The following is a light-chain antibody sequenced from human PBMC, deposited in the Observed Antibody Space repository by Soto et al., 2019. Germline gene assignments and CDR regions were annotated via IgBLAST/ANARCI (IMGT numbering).Light chain of an antibody. CDR2: EVS. J-gene: IGLJ3*02. CDR1: SSDIGSYNL. CDR3: CSYAGSGKVV. Sequence: QSALTQPASVSGSLGQSISISCTGTSSDIGSYNLVSWYQQYPGKAPKLMILEVSERPSGVSNRFSGSKSGDTASLTISGLQADDEADYYCCSYAGSGKVVFGGGTKVTVL. V-gene: IGLV2-23*02.